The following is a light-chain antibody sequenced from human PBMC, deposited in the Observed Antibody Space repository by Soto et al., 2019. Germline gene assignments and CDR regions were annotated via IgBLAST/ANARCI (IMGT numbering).Light chain of an antibody. Sequence: QSALTQPPSVSGAPGQRVTISCTGSSSNIGAGYDVHWYQQLPGKAPKLLIYGNDNRPSGVPERFSGSKSGTSASLAITGLRADDEADYYCQSYGSSPSANFVFGNGTKVTVL. V-gene: IGLV1-40*01. CDR1: SSNIGAGYD. CDR3: QSYGSSPSANFV. J-gene: IGLJ1*01. CDR2: GND.